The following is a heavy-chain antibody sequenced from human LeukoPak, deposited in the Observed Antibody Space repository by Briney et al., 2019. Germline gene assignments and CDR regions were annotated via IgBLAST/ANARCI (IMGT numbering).Heavy chain of an antibody. CDR3: ARESYDYVWGSFSY. D-gene: IGHD3-16*01. J-gene: IGHJ4*02. CDR2: INHSGST. Sequence: SETLSLTCAVYGGSFSGYYWSWIRQPPGKGLEWIGEINHSGSTNYNPSLKSRVTISVDTSKNQFSLKLSSVTAADTAVYYCARESYDYVWGSFSYWGQGTPVTVSS. V-gene: IGHV4-34*01. CDR1: GGSFSGYY.